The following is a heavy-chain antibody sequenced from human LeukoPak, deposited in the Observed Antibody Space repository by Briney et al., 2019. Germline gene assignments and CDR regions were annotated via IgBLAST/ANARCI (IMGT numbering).Heavy chain of an antibody. Sequence: GGSLRLSCAASGFTFSSYSMNWVRQAPGKGLEWVSSISSSSSYIYYADSVKGRFTTSRDNAKNLLYLQMNSLRAEDTAVYYCARVKSGSRAGYYYGMDVWGQGTTVTVSS. J-gene: IGHJ6*02. CDR1: GFTFSSYS. V-gene: IGHV3-21*01. CDR2: ISSSSSYI. D-gene: IGHD6-13*01. CDR3: ARVKSGSRAGYYYGMDV.